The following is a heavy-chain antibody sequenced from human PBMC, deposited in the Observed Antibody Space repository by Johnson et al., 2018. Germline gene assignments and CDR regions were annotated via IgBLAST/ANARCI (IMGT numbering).Heavy chain of an antibody. CDR1: GYTFTSYY. D-gene: IGHD5-24*01. J-gene: IGHJ3*02. CDR2: INPSGGST. V-gene: IGHV1-46*01. Sequence: QVQLVESGAEVKKPGASVKVSCKASGYTFTSYYMHWVRQAPGQGLEWMGIINPSGGSTSYAQKFQGRVTMTRDTSTRTVYMELSSLRSEDTAVYYCARDGRVEIAKINAFDIWGQGTMVTVSS. CDR3: ARDGRVEIAKINAFDI.